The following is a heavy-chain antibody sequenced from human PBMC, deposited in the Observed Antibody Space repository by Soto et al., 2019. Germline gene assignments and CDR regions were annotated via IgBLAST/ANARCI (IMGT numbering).Heavy chain of an antibody. CDR1: GFTFSSYA. D-gene: IGHD3-16*01. CDR2: ISGSDGST. CDR3: AKDLGLYDYTIHAFDI. J-gene: IGHJ3*02. V-gene: IGHV3-23*01. Sequence: GGSLRLSCAASGFTFSSYAMSWVRQAPGKGLEWVSAISGSDGSTYYADSVKGRFTISRDNSKNTLYLQMNSLRAEDTAVYYCAKDLGLYDYTIHAFDIWGQGTMVTVSS.